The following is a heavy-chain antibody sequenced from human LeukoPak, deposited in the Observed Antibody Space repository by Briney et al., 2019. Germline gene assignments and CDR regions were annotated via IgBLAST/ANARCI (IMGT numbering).Heavy chain of an antibody. CDR3: ARAKIWNDLYAFDI. CDR2: VDPNSGGT. CDR1: GYTFTGYY. D-gene: IGHD1-1*01. V-gene: IGHV1-2*02. Sequence: ASVKVSCKASGYTFTGYYIHWVRQAPGQGLEWMGWVDPNSGGTNYAQKFQGRVTMTRGTSISTAYMELSRLRSDDTAVYYCARAKIWNDLYAFDIWGQGTMVTVSS. J-gene: IGHJ3*02.